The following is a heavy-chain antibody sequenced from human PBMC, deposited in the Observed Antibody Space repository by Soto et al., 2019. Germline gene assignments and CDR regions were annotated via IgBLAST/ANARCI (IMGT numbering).Heavy chain of an antibody. J-gene: IGHJ5*02. CDR1: GGSFSGYY. CDR3: ARGIRTNKYDFWSGLQRGWFDP. D-gene: IGHD3-3*01. V-gene: IGHV4-34*01. CDR2: INHSGST. Sequence: QVQLQQWGAGLLKPSETLSLTCAVYGGSFSGYYWSWIRQPPGKGLEWIGEINHSGSTNYNPSLKSRVTISVDTSKNQFSLKLTSVTAADTAVYYCARGIRTNKYDFWSGLQRGWFDPWGQGTLVTVSS.